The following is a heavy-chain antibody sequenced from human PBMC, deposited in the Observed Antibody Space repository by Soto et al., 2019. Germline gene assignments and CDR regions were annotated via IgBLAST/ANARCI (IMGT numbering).Heavy chain of an antibody. CDR2: ISWTGDSV. D-gene: IGHD6-13*01. J-gene: IGHJ1*01. V-gene: IGHV3-9*01. CDR3: TKPGRIAAAGTRHPDFQH. Sequence: PGGSLRRSCAASGFTFDDYAMDWVRQTPEKXLEWVSGISWTGDSVDYADSVKGRFTISRDNAKNSLYLLMNSLRAEDTALYYCTKPGRIAAAGTRHPDFQHWGPGTLVTVSS. CDR1: GFTFDDYA.